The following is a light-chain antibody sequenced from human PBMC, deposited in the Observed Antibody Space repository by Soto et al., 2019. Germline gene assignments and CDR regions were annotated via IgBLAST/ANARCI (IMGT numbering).Light chain of an antibody. CDR3: SSYTSSSTLDV. Sequence: SALTQPASVSGSPGQSITISCTGTRSDVGGYNYVSWYQQHPGKAPKLMIYEVSNRPSGVSNRFSGSKSGNTASLTISGLQAEDEADYYCSSYTSSSTLDVFGTGTKVTVL. J-gene: IGLJ1*01. CDR2: EVS. CDR1: RSDVGGYNY. V-gene: IGLV2-14*01.